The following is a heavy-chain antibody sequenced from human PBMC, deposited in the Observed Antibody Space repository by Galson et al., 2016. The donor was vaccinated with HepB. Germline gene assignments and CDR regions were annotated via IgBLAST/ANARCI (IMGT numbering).Heavy chain of an antibody. CDR3: AKDGPTVGLFNY. CDR2: ISYDGSYH. D-gene: IGHD1-26*01. J-gene: IGHJ4*02. V-gene: IGHV3-30*18. CDR1: GFTFSSHG. Sequence: SLRLSCAASGFTFSSHGMHWVRQAPHTGLEWVAFISYDGSYHYYEDSVKGRFTISRDNSKTTLSLEMNSLRPEDTAVYYCAKDGPTVGLFNYWGQGTLVTVSS.